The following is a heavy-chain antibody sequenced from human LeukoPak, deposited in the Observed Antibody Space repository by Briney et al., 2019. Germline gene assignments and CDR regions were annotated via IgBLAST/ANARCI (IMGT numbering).Heavy chain of an antibody. CDR1: GFTLSSYA. J-gene: IGHJ2*01. Sequence: GGSLRLSCAASGFTLSSYAMSWVRQAPGKGLEWVSGLSGSGGGTYNADSVKGRFTISRDNSKNTLYLQMNSLRAEDTAVYYCAKNGVNYWYFDLWGRGTLVTVSS. CDR3: AKNGVNYWYFDL. V-gene: IGHV3-23*01. CDR2: LSGSGGGT. D-gene: IGHD2-8*01.